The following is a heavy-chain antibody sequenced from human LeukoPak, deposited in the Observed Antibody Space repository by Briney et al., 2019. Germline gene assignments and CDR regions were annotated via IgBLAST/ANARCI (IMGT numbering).Heavy chain of an antibody. CDR2: ISYDGSNK. CDR3: AKGECSGGSCYSDWFDP. J-gene: IGHJ5*02. CDR1: GFTFSSYG. Sequence: GGSLRLSCAASGFTFSSYGMHWVRQAPGKGLEWVAVISYDGSNKYYADSVKGRFTISRDNSKNMLYLQMNSLRAEDTAVYYCAKGECSGGSCYSDWFDPWGQGTLVTVSS. V-gene: IGHV3-30*18. D-gene: IGHD2-15*01.